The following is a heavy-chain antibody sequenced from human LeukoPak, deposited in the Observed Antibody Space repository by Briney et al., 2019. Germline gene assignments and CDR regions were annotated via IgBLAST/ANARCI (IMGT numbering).Heavy chain of an antibody. CDR3: ICHYARQGGY. CDR2: IKAEGSDK. V-gene: IGHV3-7*01. Sequence: RTGGSLRLSCAVSGFTFRDYWMSWVRQAPGKGLEGVADIKAEGSDKYYVDSVKGRFTISRDNAKNSLYLQMNSLRVEDTAVYYCICHYARQGGYWGQGTLVTVSS. J-gene: IGHJ4*02. D-gene: IGHD4-17*01. CDR1: GFTFRDYW.